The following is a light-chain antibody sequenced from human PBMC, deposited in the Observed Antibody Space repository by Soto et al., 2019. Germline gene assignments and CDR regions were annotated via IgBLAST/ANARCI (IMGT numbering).Light chain of an antibody. CDR2: DAS. Sequence: EIVLTQSPATLSLSPGQRATLSCGASRSVSSYLAWYQQKPGQAPRLLIYDASYRATGIPARFSGSGSGTDFNITISSLEPEDFAVYYGQHRSAWPPRLPFGGGTKVAVK. CDR1: RSVSSY. CDR3: QHRSAWPPRLP. J-gene: IGKJ4*01. V-gene: IGKV3-11*01.